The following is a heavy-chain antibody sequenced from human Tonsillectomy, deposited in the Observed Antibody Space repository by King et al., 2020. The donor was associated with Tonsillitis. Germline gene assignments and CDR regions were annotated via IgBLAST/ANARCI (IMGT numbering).Heavy chain of an antibody. V-gene: IGHV3-13*01. D-gene: IGHD2-2*01. CDR3: ARETDRRYCTSSSCWGYMDV. CDR2: IGTAGDT. J-gene: IGHJ6*03. CDR1: GFTFSRYD. Sequence: VQLVESGGGLVQPGGSLRLSCAASGFTFSRYDMHWVRQATGKGLEWVSAIGTAGDTYYPGSVKGRFTISREDAKNSLYLQMNSLRAEDTAVYYCARETDRRYCTSSSCWGYMDVWGTGTTVTVSS.